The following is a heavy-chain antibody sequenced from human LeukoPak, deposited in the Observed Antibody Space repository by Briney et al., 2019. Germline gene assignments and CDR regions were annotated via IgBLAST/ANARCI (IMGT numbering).Heavy chain of an antibody. V-gene: IGHV1-2*04. CDR2: INPNSGGT. D-gene: IGHD4-17*01. CDR3: ARDADDYGDYVNAFDI. CDR1: GYTFTGYY. Sequence: ASVKVSCKASGYTFTGYYMHWVRQAPGQGLEWMGWINPNSGGTNYAQKFQGWVTMTRDTSISTAYMELSGLRSDDTAVYYCARDADDYGDYVNAFDIWGQGTMVTVSS. J-gene: IGHJ3*02.